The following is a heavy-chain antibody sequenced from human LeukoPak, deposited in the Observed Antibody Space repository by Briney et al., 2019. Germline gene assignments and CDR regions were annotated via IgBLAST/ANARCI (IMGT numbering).Heavy chain of an antibody. CDR3: ARGTPPTRLLWKGGAFDY. Sequence: PSETLSLTCTVSGGSISSYYWSWIRQPPGKGLEWIGYIYYSGSTNYNPSLKSRVTISVDTSKNQFSLKLSSVTAADTAVYYCARGTPPTRLLWKGGAFDYWGQGTLVTVSS. J-gene: IGHJ4*02. CDR1: GGSISSYY. D-gene: IGHD3-10*01. V-gene: IGHV4-59*01. CDR2: IYYSGST.